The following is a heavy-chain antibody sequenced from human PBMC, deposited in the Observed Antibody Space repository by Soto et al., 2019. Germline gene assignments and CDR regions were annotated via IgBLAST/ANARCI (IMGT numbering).Heavy chain of an antibody. CDR1: GYSFSTFA. V-gene: IGHV1-3*01. D-gene: IGHD3-22*01. Sequence: ASVKVSCKASGYSFSTFALHWVRQAPGQGLEWMGWINAGNGIPKYSQKFQDRVTISRDTSASTAYMELSSLRSEDTALYYCAEDSSGFYDWGQGTLVTVSS. J-gene: IGHJ1*01. CDR2: INAGNGIP. CDR3: AEDSSGFYD.